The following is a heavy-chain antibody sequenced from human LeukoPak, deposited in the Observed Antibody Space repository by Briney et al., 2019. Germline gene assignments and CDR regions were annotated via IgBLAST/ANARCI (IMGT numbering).Heavy chain of an antibody. D-gene: IGHD3-3*01. V-gene: IGHV4-34*01. CDR2: INHSGST. Sequence: SETLSLTCAVYGGSFSGYYWSWIRQPPGKGLEWIGEINHSGSTNYNPSLKSRVTISVDTSKNQFSLKLSSVTAADTAVYCCARALKDFWSGYSRAYFDYWGQGTLVTVSS. CDR1: GGSFSGYY. CDR3: ARALKDFWSGYSRAYFDY. J-gene: IGHJ4*02.